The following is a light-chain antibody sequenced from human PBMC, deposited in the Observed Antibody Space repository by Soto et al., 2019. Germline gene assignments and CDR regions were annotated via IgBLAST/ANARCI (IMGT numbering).Light chain of an antibody. J-gene: IGLJ3*02. V-gene: IGLV1-51*01. Sequence: QSVLTQPPSVSAAPGQKVTISCSGSSSNIGNNYVSWYQQLPGTAPKVLIYDNNKRPSGIPDRFSGSKSGTSATLGITGLQTGDEADYYGGTWDSSLSGWVFGGGTKLTVL. CDR3: GTWDSSLSGWV. CDR1: SSNIGNNY. CDR2: DNN.